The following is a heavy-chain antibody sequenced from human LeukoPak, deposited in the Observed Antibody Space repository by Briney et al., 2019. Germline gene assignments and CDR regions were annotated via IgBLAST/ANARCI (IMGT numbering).Heavy chain of an antibody. Sequence: PGGSLRLSCAASGFTFDDYAMHWVRQAPGKGLEWVAGISWNSGSIGYADSVKGRFTISRDHAKNSLYLQMNSLRAEDMALYYCAKDLTGYSSGWFDYWGQGTLVTVSS. V-gene: IGHV3-9*03. J-gene: IGHJ4*02. CDR1: GFTFDDYA. CDR3: AKDLTGYSSGWFDY. CDR2: ISWNSGSI. D-gene: IGHD6-19*01.